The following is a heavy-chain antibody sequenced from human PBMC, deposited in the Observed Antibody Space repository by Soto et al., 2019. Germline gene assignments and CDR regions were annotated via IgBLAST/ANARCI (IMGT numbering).Heavy chain of an antibody. CDR3: ARGPLVGTSGRFLNY. Sequence: SETLSLTCAVYGGSFSGYSWSWIRQPPGKGLEWIGEINHSGSTTYNPSLKSRVTISVDASKNQFSLRLGAVSAADTAVYYCARGPLVGTSGRFLNYWGQGTLVTVSS. D-gene: IGHD3-3*01. CDR2: INHSGST. J-gene: IGHJ4*02. CDR1: GGSFSGYS. V-gene: IGHV4-34*01.